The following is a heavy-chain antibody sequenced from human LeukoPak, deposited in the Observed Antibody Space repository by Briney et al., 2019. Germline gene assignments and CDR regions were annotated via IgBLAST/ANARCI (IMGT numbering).Heavy chain of an antibody. D-gene: IGHD1-7*01. V-gene: IGHV3-30*02. J-gene: IGHJ4*02. CDR3: ARAHNWKYGTFDY. CDR1: GFTFDCCG. CDR2: IRNVGNDK. Sequence: GGSLTLSCAASGFTFDCCGMHWVRQAPGKGLEWVAFIRNVGNDKYYADSVKGRFFISRDNSKNTLSLQMNSLRVEETAVYYCARAHNWKYGTFDYWGQGTLVTVSS.